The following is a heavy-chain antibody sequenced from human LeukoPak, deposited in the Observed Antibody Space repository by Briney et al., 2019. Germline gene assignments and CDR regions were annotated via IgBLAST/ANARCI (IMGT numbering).Heavy chain of an antibody. CDR2: VSAANNP. V-gene: IGHV1-3*01. Sequence: ASVKVSCKASAYTFTNYAIHWVRQAPGQGLELLGWVSAANNPEYSQKFQGRVVITRDASTTTSYLELNSLRSEDTAVYYCAMSVEMPPIPSFDYWGQGTLVTVSS. J-gene: IGHJ4*02. CDR3: AMSVEMPPIPSFDY. D-gene: IGHD5-24*01. CDR1: AYTFTNYA.